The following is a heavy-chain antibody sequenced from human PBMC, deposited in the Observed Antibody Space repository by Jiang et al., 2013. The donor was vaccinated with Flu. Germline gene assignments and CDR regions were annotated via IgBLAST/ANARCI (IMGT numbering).Heavy chain of an antibody. CDR1: GFTFSSYA. V-gene: IGHV3-30-3*01. D-gene: IGHD3-10*01. CDR2: ISYDGSNK. CDR3: ARPSKYGSGSYYKEGWFDP. Sequence: VQLVESGGGVVQPGRSLRLSCAASGFTFSSYAMHWVRQAPGKGLEWVAVISYDGSNKYYADSVKGRFTISRDNSKNTLYLQMNSLRAEDTAVYYCARPSKYGSGSYYKEGWFDPWGQGTLVTVSS. J-gene: IGHJ5*02.